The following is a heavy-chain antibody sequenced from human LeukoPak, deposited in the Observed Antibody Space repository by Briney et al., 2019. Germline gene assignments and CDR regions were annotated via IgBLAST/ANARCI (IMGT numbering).Heavy chain of an antibody. CDR1: GFTFSSYA. Sequence: PGGSLRLSCAASGFTFSSYAMHWVRQAPGKGLEWVAVISYDGSNKYYADSVKGRFTISRDNSKNTLYLQMNSLRAEDTAVYYCAREVHYYDSSGYYYGDAFDIWGQGTMVTVSS. CDR3: AREVHYYDSSGYYYGDAFDI. J-gene: IGHJ3*02. D-gene: IGHD3-22*01. V-gene: IGHV3-30*14. CDR2: ISYDGSNK.